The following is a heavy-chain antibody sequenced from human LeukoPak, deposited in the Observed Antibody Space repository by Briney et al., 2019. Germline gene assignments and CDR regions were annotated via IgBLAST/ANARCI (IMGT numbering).Heavy chain of an antibody. Sequence: PGGSLRLSCAASGFTFSDAWMSWVRQAPGKGLEWVGRIRSKTDGGATDYATPVKGRFAISRDDSKNTLYLQMSSLKTEDTAVYYCTTVAAAGQIDHWGQGTLVTVSS. CDR1: GFTFSDAW. V-gene: IGHV3-15*01. D-gene: IGHD6-13*01. CDR2: IRSKTDGGAT. CDR3: TTVAAAGQIDH. J-gene: IGHJ4*02.